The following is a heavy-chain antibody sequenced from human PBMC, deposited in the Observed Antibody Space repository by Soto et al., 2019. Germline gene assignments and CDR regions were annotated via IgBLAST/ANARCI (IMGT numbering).Heavy chain of an antibody. J-gene: IGHJ6*02. Sequence: GGSLRLSCAASGFTFSSYGMHWVRQAPGKGLEWVAVISYDGSNKYYADSVKGRFTISRDNSKNTLYLQMNSLRAEDTAMYYCAKDPKSGWYYYYYGMDVWGQGTTVTVSS. D-gene: IGHD6-19*01. CDR2: ISYDGSNK. CDR1: GFTFSSYG. CDR3: AKDPKSGWYYYYYGMDV. V-gene: IGHV3-30*18.